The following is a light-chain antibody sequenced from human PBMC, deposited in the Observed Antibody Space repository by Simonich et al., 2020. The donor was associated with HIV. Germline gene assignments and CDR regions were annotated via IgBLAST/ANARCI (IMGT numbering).Light chain of an antibody. V-gene: IGKV1-9*01. J-gene: IGKJ4*01. CDR1: QGIASD. CDR3: QHLNSFLPLT. Sequence: DIQLTQSPSFLSASVGDRVTITCRASQGIASDLAWYQQKPGKAPKLLIYRSSTLQSGVPSRFSGSGSGTEFTLTISSLQPEDFATYYCQHLNSFLPLTFGGGTKVEIK. CDR2: RSS.